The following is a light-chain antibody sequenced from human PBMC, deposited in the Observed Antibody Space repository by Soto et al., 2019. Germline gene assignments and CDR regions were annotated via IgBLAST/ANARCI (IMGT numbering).Light chain of an antibody. CDR1: QSISSY. J-gene: IGKJ2*01. CDR3: QQSYRPPYP. Sequence: DIQMTQSPSSLSASVGERVTITSRANQSISSYLNWYQLKPGRAPKPLIYAASTLQRGVPSRFSGSGSGTDFTLTVRSLQLYDFANYSCQQSYRPPYPFGQGTKVDIK. CDR2: AAS. V-gene: IGKV1-39*01.